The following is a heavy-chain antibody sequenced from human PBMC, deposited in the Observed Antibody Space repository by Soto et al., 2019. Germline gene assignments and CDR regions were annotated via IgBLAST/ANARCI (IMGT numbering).Heavy chain of an antibody. CDR2: ISQSGNT. V-gene: IGHV4-34*01. CDR3: ARAPKVSGSSQTRPDF. D-gene: IGHD6-6*01. Sequence: SETLSLTCSIYSGSFIGYYCSLIRHPPVKWLEWIGEISQSGNTNYSPSLKSRVSISIDTSKKQFSLNLASVSAADTAVYYCARAPKVSGSSQTRPDFWGQGTLVTVSS. J-gene: IGHJ4*02. CDR1: SGSFIGYY.